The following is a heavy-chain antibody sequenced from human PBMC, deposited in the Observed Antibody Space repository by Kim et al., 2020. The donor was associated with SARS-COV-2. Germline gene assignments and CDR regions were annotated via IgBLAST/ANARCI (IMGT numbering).Heavy chain of an antibody. CDR2: IYYSGST. CDR1: GGSISSGGYY. CDR3: ARARRCIVVDAFDI. J-gene: IGHJ3*02. D-gene: IGHD3-22*01. V-gene: IGHV4-31*03. Sequence: SETLSLTCTVSGGSISSGGYYCSWIRQHPGKGLEWIGYIYYSGSTYYNPSLKSRVTISVDTSKNQFSLKLSSVTAADTAVYYCARARRCIVVDAFDIWGQGTMVTVSS.